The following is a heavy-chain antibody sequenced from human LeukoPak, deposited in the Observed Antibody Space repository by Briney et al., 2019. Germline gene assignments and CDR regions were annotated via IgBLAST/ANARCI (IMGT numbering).Heavy chain of an antibody. Sequence: SETLSLTCTASSVSTSTYYWSWIRQPPGKGLEWVGYIHYSESTNYNPYFRSRVTISLDTSKNQFALNLSSVTAGDSAVYYCARGGRNGGGWPYFDYGGQGTLVTVSS. CDR2: IHYSEST. CDR3: ARGGRNGGGWPYFDY. CDR1: SVSTSTYY. V-gene: IGHV4-59*01. D-gene: IGHD1-1*01. J-gene: IGHJ4*02.